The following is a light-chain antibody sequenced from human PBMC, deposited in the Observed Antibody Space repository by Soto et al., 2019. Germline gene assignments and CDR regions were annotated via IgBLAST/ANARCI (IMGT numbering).Light chain of an antibody. CDR1: QDITSA. CDR2: DVS. CDR3: QQYKNFPCT. Sequence: AIQLTQSPSSLSASVGDRVAITCRASQDITSALAWYQQKPGKAPELLISDVSSLESGVPSRFSGSTSGTDFILTISRLQPEDFGTYFCQQYKNFPCTFGGGTIVDVK. V-gene: IGKV1D-13*01. J-gene: IGKJ4*01.